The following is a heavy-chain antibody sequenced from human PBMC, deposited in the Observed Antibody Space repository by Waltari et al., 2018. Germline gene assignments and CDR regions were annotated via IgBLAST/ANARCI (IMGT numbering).Heavy chain of an antibody. CDR2: IYTSGST. CDR3: ARAVILKGSFGYYYYYMDV. V-gene: IGHV4-4*07. CDR1: GGYISSYY. D-gene: IGHD3-16*01. J-gene: IGHJ6*03. Sequence: QVQLQESGPGLVKPSETLSLTCPVSGGYISSYYWSWIRQPAGTGLEWIGRIYTSGSTNYNPSLKSRVTMSVDTSKNQFSLKLSSVTAADTAVYYCARAVILKGSFGYYYYYMDVWGKGTTVTVSS.